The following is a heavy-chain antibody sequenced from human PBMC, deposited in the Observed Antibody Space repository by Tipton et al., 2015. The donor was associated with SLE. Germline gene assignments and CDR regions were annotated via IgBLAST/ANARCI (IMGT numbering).Heavy chain of an antibody. CDR2: IYYSGST. V-gene: IGHV4-39*07. CDR3: ARAGRGWRRAAAGRFYYCYRDI. J-gene: IGHJ6*03. Sequence: LRLSCTVSGGSISSSSYYWGWIRQPPGKGLEWIGSIYYSGSTYYNPSLKSRVTISVDTSKNQFSLELSSVTAADTAVFYCARAGRGWRRAAAGRFYYCYRDIGGKGTTVTVSS. D-gene: IGHD6-13*01. CDR1: GGSISSSSYY.